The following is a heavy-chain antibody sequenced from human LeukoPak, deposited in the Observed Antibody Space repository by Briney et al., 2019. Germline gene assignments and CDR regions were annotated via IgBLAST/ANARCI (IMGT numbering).Heavy chain of an antibody. D-gene: IGHD3-10*01. CDR2: IYYSGST. J-gene: IGHJ5*02. CDR3: ARENAQGSGSYYNPKFDP. Sequence: SQTLSLTCTVSGGSISSGDYYWSWIRQPPGKGLEWIGYIYYSGSTYYNPSLKSRVTISVDTSKNQFSLKLSSVTAADTAVYYCARENAQGSGSYYNPKFDPWGQGTLVTVSS. V-gene: IGHV4-30-4*08. CDR1: GGSISSGDYY.